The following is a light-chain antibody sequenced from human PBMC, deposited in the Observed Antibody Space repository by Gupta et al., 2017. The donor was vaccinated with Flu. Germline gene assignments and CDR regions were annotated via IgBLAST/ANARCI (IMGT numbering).Light chain of an antibody. V-gene: IGLV2-11*01. CDR3: CSYAGSYNYV. Sequence: QSALTQPRSVSGSPGQSVTIPRTGTSSDVGGYNYVAWYQQHPGKAPKLMIYDVSKRPSGVPDRFSGSKSGNTASLTISGLQAEDEADYYCCSYAGSYNYVFGTGTKVTVL. J-gene: IGLJ1*01. CDR1: SSDVGGYNY. CDR2: DVS.